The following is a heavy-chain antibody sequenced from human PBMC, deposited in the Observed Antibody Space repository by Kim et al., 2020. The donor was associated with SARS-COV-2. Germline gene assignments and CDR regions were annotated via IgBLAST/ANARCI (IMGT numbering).Heavy chain of an antibody. CDR2: ISYDGSNK. CDR1: GFTFSSYG. V-gene: IGHV3-30*03. D-gene: IGHD3-22*01. Sequence: GGSLRLSCAASGFTFSSYGMHWVRQAPGKGLEWVAVISYDGSNKYYADSVKGRFTISRDNSKNTLYLQMNSLRAEDTAVYYCARWGAVVVEGMDVWGQGTTVTVSS. CDR3: ARWGAVVVEGMDV. J-gene: IGHJ6*02.